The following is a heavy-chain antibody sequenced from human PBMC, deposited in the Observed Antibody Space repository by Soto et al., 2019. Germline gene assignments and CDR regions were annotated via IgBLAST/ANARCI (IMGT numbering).Heavy chain of an antibody. CDR1: GGTFSSYA. D-gene: IGHD3-22*01. CDR3: GRDRGPSSGYYPYWFDP. V-gene: IGHV1-69*12. J-gene: IGHJ5*02. Sequence: QVQLVQSGAEVKKPGSSVKVSCKASGGTFSSYAITWVRQAPGQGLEWMGGSIPIFGTANYAQKFPGRVTIAADESTSPAYMELSSLRSEDTAVYYCGRDRGPSSGYYPYWFDPWGQGTLVTVSS. CDR2: SIPIFGTA.